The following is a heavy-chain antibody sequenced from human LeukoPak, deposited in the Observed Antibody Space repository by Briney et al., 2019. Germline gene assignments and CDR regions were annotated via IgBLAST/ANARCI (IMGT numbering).Heavy chain of an antibody. CDR3: ARSIAARPEVYFDY. D-gene: IGHD6-6*01. J-gene: IGHJ4*02. V-gene: IGHV3-53*01. CDR1: GFTVSSNY. CDR2: IYSGGST. Sequence: GGSLRLSCAASGFTVSSNYMSWVRQAPGKGLEWVSVIYSGGSTYYADSVKGRFTISRDNSKNTLYLQMNSLRAEDTAVYYCARSIAARPEVYFDYWGQGTLVTVSS.